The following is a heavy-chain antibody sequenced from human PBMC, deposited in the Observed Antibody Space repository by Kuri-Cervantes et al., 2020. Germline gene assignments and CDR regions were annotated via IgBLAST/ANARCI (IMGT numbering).Heavy chain of an antibody. Sequence: GESLKISCAASGFTFSSYSTNWVRQAPGKGLEWVSAISGSGGSTYYADSVKGRFTISRDNSKNTLYLQMNSLRAEDTAVYYCARGGGVVVPAAIRYWGQGTLVTVSS. J-gene: IGHJ4*02. CDR3: ARGGGVVVPAAIRY. D-gene: IGHD2-2*01. CDR1: GFTFSSYS. V-gene: IGHV3-23*01. CDR2: ISGSGGST.